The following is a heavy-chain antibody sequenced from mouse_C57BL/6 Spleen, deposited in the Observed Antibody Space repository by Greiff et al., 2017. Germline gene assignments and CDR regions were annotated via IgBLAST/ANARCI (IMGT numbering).Heavy chain of an antibody. CDR2: ISYDGSN. V-gene: IGHV3-6*01. J-gene: IGHJ1*03. Sequence: ESGPGLVKPSQSLSLTCSVTGYSITSGYYWNWIRQFPGNKLEWMGYISYDGSNNYNPSLKNRISITRDTSKNQFFLKLNSVTTEDTATYYCARLWDGWYFDVWGTGTTVTVSS. D-gene: IGHD4-1*01. CDR1: GYSITSGYY. CDR3: ARLWDGWYFDV.